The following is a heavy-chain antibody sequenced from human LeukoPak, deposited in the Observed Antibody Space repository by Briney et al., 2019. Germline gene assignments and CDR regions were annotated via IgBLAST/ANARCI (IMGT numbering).Heavy chain of an antibody. V-gene: IGHV4-34*01. D-gene: IGHD3-9*01. CDR1: GGSFSGYY. CDR3: ARRYDILTGYYRRGGWFDP. CDR2: INHIGST. J-gene: IGHJ5*02. Sequence: SETLSLTCAVYGGSFSGYYWSWIRQPPGKGLEWIGEINHIGSTNYNPSLKSRVTISVDTSKNQFSLKLSSVTAADTAVYYCARRYDILTGYYRRGGWFDPWGQGTLVTVSS.